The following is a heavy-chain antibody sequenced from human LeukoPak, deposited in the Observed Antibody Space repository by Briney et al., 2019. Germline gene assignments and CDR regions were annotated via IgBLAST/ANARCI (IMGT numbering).Heavy chain of an antibody. Sequence: GGSLRLSCAASGFTFSSYAMHWVRQAPGKGLEWVAVISYDGSNKYYADSVKGRFTISRDNSKNTLYLQMNSLRAEDTAVYYCARGHDILTDFDYWGQGTLVTVSS. CDR1: GFTFSSYA. J-gene: IGHJ4*02. CDR3: ARGHDILTDFDY. V-gene: IGHV3-30-3*01. CDR2: ISYDGSNK. D-gene: IGHD3-9*01.